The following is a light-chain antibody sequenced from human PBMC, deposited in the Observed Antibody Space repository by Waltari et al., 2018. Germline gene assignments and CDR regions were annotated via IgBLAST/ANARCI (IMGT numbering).Light chain of an antibody. CDR3: QQYYTNPIT. CDR1: QVVLYTFNNKNY. CDR2: WAS. J-gene: IGKJ3*01. V-gene: IGKV4-1*01. Sequence: DIVMTQSPVSLPVSLGERAPINCKSSQVVLYTFNNKNYLALYQHKPGHSPKLLISWASTRESGVPDRFSGSGSGTDFTLTISSLQAEDVAVYYCQQYYTNPITFGPGTKVELK.